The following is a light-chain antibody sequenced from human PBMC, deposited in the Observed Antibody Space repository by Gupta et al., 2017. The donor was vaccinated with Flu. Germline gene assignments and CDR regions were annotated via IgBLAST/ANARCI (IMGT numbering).Light chain of an antibody. Sequence: LSAFPGERATLSCRASQSVSVNLAWYQQKPGQTPRLVIHGASTRATGIPARFSGSGSGTDFTLTISSLQSEDFAVYYCQQYNTWPPLTFGGGTKVEIK. CDR1: QSVSVN. V-gene: IGKV3-15*01. CDR3: QQYNTWPPLT. J-gene: IGKJ4*01. CDR2: GAS.